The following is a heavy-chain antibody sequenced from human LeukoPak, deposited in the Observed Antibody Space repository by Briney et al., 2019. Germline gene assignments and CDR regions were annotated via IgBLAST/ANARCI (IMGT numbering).Heavy chain of an antibody. J-gene: IGHJ4*02. Sequence: SQTLSLTCTVSGGSISSGSYYWSWIRQPAGKGLEWIGRIYTSGSTNYNPSLKSRVTISVDTSKNQFSLKLSSVTAADTAVYYCARYPHGGPSDYWGQGTLVTVSS. CDR3: ARYPHGGPSDY. V-gene: IGHV4-61*02. CDR2: IYTSGST. D-gene: IGHD2-15*01. CDR1: GGSISSGSYY.